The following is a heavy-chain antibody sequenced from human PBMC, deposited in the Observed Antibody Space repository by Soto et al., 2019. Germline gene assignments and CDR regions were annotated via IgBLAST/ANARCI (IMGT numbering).Heavy chain of an antibody. CDR1: GGCVSSGRYD. Sequence: SESLEITXTVCGGCVSSGRYDGSWIRQPPGKGLEWIGYIYYSGSTNYNPSLKSRVTISVDTSKNQFSLKLSSVTAADTAVYYCARHSYDSSSMDVWGQRPTGTLSS. V-gene: IGHV4-61*01. J-gene: IGHJ6*02. CDR3: ARHSYDSSSMDV. D-gene: IGHD3-22*01. CDR2: IYYSGST.